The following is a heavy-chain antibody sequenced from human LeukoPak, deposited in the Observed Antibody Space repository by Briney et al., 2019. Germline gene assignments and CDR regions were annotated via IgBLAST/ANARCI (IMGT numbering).Heavy chain of an antibody. CDR1: GYTFTSYG. CDR2: ISAYNGNT. J-gene: IGHJ1*01. CDR3: ARDLSKYSSSSEYFQH. V-gene: IGHV1-18*01. Sequence: ASVKVSCKASGYTFTSYGISWVRQAPGQGLEWMGWISAYNGNTNYAQKLQGRVTMTTDTSTSTAYMELRSLRSDDTAVYYCARDLSKYSSSSEYFQHWGQGTLVTVSS. D-gene: IGHD6-6*01.